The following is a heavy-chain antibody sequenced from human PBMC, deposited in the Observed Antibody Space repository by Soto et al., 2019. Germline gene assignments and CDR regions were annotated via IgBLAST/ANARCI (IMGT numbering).Heavy chain of an antibody. D-gene: IGHD3-9*01. CDR2: VWYDGGEK. Sequence: QPGGSLRLSCAAAGFTFTNFVMHWVRQAPGKGLEWVALVWYDGGEKYYADSVKGRFIISRDNSKDTMHLQMNSLRVEDTAVYYCLIEWTGHHGFDIWGQGTMVTVS. J-gene: IGHJ3*02. CDR3: LIEWTGHHGFDI. CDR1: GFTFTNFV. V-gene: IGHV3-33*01.